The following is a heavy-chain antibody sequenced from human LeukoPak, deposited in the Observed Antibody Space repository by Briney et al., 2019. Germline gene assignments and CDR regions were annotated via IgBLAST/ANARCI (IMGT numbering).Heavy chain of an antibody. J-gene: IGHJ4*02. V-gene: IGHV3-74*01. CDR1: GFTFSNYW. D-gene: IGHD2-8*02. CDR3: VRDWSSSFDY. Sequence: PGGSLRLSCAASGFTFSNYWTDWVRQAPGKGLVWVSSIKSDGRSTNYADSVKGRFTISRDNAKNMLFLQMNSLRAEDTAVYYCVRDWSSSFDYWGQGTLVTVSS. CDR2: IKSDGRST.